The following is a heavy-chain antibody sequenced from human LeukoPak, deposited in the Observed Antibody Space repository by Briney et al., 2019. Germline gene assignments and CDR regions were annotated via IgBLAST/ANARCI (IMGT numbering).Heavy chain of an antibody. CDR1: GGSISTSSYY. V-gene: IGHV4-39*07. Sequence: PSETLSLTCTVSGGSISTSSYYWGWIRQPPGKGLEWIGSISYSGSTYYNPSLKSRVTISVDTSKNQFSLRLSSVTAADTAVYYCARATYYYGSGSYYNKDAFDIWGQGTMVTVSS. J-gene: IGHJ3*02. D-gene: IGHD3-10*01. CDR2: ISYSGST. CDR3: ARATYYYGSGSYYNKDAFDI.